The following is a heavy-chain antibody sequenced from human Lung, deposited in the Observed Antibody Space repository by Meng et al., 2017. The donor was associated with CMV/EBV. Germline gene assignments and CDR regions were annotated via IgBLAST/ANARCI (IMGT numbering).Heavy chain of an antibody. CDR1: GGSISSSSYY. J-gene: IGHJ6*02. D-gene: IGHD6-13*01. Sequence: SXTLSLXCTVSGGSISSSSYYWGWIRQPPGKGLEWIGSIYYSGSTYYNPSLKSRVTISVDTSKNQFSLKLSSVTAADTAVYYCARQTDTEGIAAAPDVWGQGXTVTVSS. V-gene: IGHV4-39*01. CDR2: IYYSGST. CDR3: ARQTDTEGIAAAPDV.